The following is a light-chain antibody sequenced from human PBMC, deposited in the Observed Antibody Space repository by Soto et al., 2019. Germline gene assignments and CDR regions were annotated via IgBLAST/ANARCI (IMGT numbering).Light chain of an antibody. V-gene: IGKV3-20*01. CDR1: QSVPSTY. CDR2: GTS. J-gene: IGKJ1*01. CDR3: QQFGNSPWT. Sequence: VLSQSPGRLSLSPGERATLSCRASQSVPSTYFAWYQQKSGQPPRLLISGTSNRATGIPDRFSGRGSGRDFTLTISRLEPEDFAVYFCQQFGNSPWTFGQGTKVEI.